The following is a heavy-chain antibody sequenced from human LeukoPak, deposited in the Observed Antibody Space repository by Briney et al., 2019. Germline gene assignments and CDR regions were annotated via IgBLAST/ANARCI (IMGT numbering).Heavy chain of an antibody. CDR3: ARDSDWAAANFDY. CDR2: IYYSGST. CDR1: GGSISSSSYY. J-gene: IGHJ4*02. Sequence: KPSETLSLTCTVSGGSISSSSYYWGWIRQPPGKGLEWIGSIYYSGSTYYNPSLKSRVTISVDTSKNQFSLKLSSVTAADTAVYYCARDSDWAAANFDYWGQGTLVTVSS. D-gene: IGHD6-13*01. V-gene: IGHV4-39*07.